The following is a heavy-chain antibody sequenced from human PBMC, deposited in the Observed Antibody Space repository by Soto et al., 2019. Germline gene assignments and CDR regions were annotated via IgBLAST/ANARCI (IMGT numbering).Heavy chain of an antibody. V-gene: IGHV4-59*01. CDR1: GGSISSYY. CDR3: ARSPDTYFDY. J-gene: IGHJ4*02. Sequence: SETLSLTCTVSGGSISSYYWSWIRQPPGKGLEWIGYIYYSGSTNYNPSLKSRVTISVDTSKNQFSLKLSSVTAADTAVYYCARSPDTYFDYWGQGTLVTVSS. CDR2: IYYSGST.